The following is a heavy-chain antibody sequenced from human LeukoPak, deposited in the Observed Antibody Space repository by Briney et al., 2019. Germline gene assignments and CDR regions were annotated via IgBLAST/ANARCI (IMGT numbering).Heavy chain of an antibody. D-gene: IGHD6-19*01. V-gene: IGHV3-30*03. J-gene: IGHJ4*02. CDR1: GFTFSSYG. CDR2: ISYDGSNK. Sequence: PGRSLRLSCAASGFTFSSYGMHWVRQAPGKGLEWVAVISYDGSNKYYADSVKGRFTISRDNSKNTLYLQMNSLRAEDTAVYYCARMYSSGWSYPYYFDYWGQGTLVTVSS. CDR3: ARMYSSGWSYPYYFDY.